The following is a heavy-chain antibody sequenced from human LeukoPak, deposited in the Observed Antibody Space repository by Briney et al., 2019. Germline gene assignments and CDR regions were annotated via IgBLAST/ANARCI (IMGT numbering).Heavy chain of an antibody. D-gene: IGHD3-22*01. Sequence: GGSLRLSCAASGFTFSSYGMSWVRQAPGKGLEWVSAISGSGGSTYYADSVKGRFTISRDNSKNTLYLQMNSLRAEDTALYYCARGYYYDTSGSYTRPTDAFNIWGQGTMVTVSS. J-gene: IGHJ3*02. V-gene: IGHV3-23*01. CDR3: ARGYYYDTSGSYTRPTDAFNI. CDR1: GFTFSSYG. CDR2: ISGSGGST.